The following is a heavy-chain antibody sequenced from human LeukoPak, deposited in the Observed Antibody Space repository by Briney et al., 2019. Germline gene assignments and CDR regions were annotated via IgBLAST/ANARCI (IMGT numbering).Heavy chain of an antibody. D-gene: IGHD1-26*01. V-gene: IGHV4-59*01. CDR2: IYYSGSN. CDR3: VSSPRGALARNEY. Sequence: SETLSLTCTVSGGSISGYSWSWIRQPPGKGLECIGYIYYSGSNNYNPSLKSRVTISIDTSKNQFSLKLSSVTAADTAVYYCVSSPRGALARNEYWGQGALVTVSS. CDR1: GGSISGYS. J-gene: IGHJ4*02.